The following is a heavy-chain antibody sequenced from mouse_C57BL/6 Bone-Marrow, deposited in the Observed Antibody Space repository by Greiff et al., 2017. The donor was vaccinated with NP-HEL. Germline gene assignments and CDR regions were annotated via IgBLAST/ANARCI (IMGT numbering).Heavy chain of an antibody. D-gene: IGHD2-3*01. V-gene: IGHV2-6-1*01. J-gene: IGHJ3*01. CDR1: GFSLTSYG. CDR2: IWSDGST. Sequence: VHLVESGPGLVAPSQSLSITCTVSGFSLTSYGVHWVRQPPGKGLEWLVVIWSDGSTTYNSALKSRLSLSQDNSKSQVFLKMNSRQTDDTAMYYCARHGIYDGSPWFAYWGQGTLVTVSA. CDR3: ARHGIYDGSPWFAY.